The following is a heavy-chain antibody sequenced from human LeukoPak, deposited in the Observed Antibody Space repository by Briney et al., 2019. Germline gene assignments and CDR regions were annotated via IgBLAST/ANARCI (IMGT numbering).Heavy chain of an antibody. CDR2: IYPRDGST. CDR1: GYTFTNNY. D-gene: IGHD3-16*01. J-gene: IGHJ6*02. CDR3: AKGLGHDYAWGTSYGMDV. V-gene: IGHV1-46*01. Sequence: ASVKVSCKASGYTFTNNYLHWVRQAPGQGLEWMGMIYPRDGSTSYAQNFQGRVTVTRDTSTTTVHMELRGLRSEDTAVYYCAKGLGHDYAWGTSYGMDVWGQGTTVTVSS.